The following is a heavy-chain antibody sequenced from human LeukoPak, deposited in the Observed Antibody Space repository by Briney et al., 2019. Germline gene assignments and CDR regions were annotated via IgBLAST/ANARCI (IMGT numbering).Heavy chain of an antibody. CDR1: GFTFSSYT. CDR2: ITDSGGIT. V-gene: IGHV3-23*01. CDR3: ARGAAGLPYDY. J-gene: IGHJ4*02. Sequence: GGSLRLSCAASGFTFSSYTMSWVRQAPGKGLEWVSSITDSGGITYYADSVKGRFTISRDNSKNTVYYQMSSLRVEDTAVYYCARGAAGLPYDYWGQGALVTVSS. D-gene: IGHD6-25*01.